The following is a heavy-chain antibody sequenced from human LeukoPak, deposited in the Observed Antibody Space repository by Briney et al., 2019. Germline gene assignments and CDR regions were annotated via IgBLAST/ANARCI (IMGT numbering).Heavy chain of an antibody. V-gene: IGHV1-8*01. D-gene: IGHD6-13*01. CDR3: TKDALRDTDSVIDDGAAD. Sequence: GASVKVSCKASGYTFTSYDINWVRQATGQGLEWMGWMNPNSGNTGYAQKFQGRVTMTRNTSISTAYMELSSLRVEDTALYYCTKDALRDTDSVIDDGAADWGQGTLVTVSS. J-gene: IGHJ4*02. CDR2: MNPNSGNT. CDR1: GYTFTSYD.